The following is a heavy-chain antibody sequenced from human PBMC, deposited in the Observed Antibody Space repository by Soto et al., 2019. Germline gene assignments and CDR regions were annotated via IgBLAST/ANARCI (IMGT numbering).Heavy chain of an antibody. CDR3: ARDGERDTGLNFYYYLHGMDA. V-gene: IGHV1-18*04. CDR2: ISPYNGTT. J-gene: IGHJ6*02. CDR1: GYTFTTYG. Sequence: QVPLVQSGGEVRKPGASVKVSCKASGYTFTTYGISWVRQAPGQGLEWMGWISPYNGTTKYAEKFQGEMTMTTDTATSTAYIDLRSLRSDDTAVYYCARDGERDTGLNFYYYLHGMDAWGQGTRVTVSS. D-gene: IGHD1-1*01.